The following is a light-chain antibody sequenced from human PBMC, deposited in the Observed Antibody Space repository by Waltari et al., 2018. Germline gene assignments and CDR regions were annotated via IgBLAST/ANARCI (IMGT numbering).Light chain of an antibody. CDR1: SSDVGSYNL. CDR2: EGS. V-gene: IGLV2-23*01. J-gene: IGLJ1*01. Sequence: QSDLTQPDSVSGSPGQSITISCTGTSSDVGSYNLVSWYQQYQGKAPKLMIYEGSKRPSGVSNRFSGSKSGNTASLTISGLQAEDEADYYCCSYAGSSTFYVFGTGTKVTVL. CDR3: CSYAGSSTFYV.